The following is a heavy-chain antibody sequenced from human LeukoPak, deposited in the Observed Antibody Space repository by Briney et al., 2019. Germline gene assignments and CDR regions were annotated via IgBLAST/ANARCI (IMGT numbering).Heavy chain of an antibody. Sequence: GASVKVSCKASGYTFTSYYMHWVRQAPGQGLEWMGIINPSGGSTSYAQKFQGGVTTTRDMSTSTVYMELSSLRSEDTAVYYCARGHRRTWELLGCWGQGTLVTVSS. D-gene: IGHD1-26*01. CDR2: INPSGGST. V-gene: IGHV1-46*01. CDR3: ARGHRRTWELLGC. J-gene: IGHJ4*02. CDR1: GYTFTSYY.